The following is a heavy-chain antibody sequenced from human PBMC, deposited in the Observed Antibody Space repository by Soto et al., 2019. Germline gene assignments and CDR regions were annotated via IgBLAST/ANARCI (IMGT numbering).Heavy chain of an antibody. D-gene: IGHD6-19*01. J-gene: IGHJ5*02. CDR1: GGSISSSSYY. CDR2: IYYSGSI. CDR3: ARQSSGWYNWFDP. Sequence: QLQLQESGPGLVKPSETLSLTCSVSGGSISSSSYYWGWIRQPPGKGLEWIGSIYYSGSIYYNPSPKRRVTXSXDXXKNQFSLKLSSVTAAETAVYYCARQSSGWYNWFDPWGQGTLVTVSS. V-gene: IGHV4-39*01.